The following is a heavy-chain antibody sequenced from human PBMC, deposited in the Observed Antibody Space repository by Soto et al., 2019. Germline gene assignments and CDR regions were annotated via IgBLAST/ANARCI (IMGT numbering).Heavy chain of an antibody. CDR1: GGSFSGYY. Sequence: SETLSLTCAVYGGSFSGYYWSWIRQPPGKGLEWIGEINHSGSTNYNPSLKSRVTISVDTSKNQFSLKLGSVTAADTAVYYCARDRKLPAANYYYGMDVWGQGTTVTVSS. D-gene: IGHD2-2*01. CDR3: ARDRKLPAANYYYGMDV. V-gene: IGHV4-34*01. CDR2: INHSGST. J-gene: IGHJ6*02.